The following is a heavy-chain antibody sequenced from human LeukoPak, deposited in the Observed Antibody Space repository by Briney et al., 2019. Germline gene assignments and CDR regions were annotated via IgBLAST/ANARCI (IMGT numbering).Heavy chain of an antibody. V-gene: IGHV3-33*08. CDR1: GLTFSSHW. CDR2: LVYDARS. CDR3: ARDLSAAFDF. Sequence: PGGSLRLSCAASGLTFSSHWMHWVRQAPGKGLEWVARLVYDARSDYANSVKGRFSISRDDSKNTLFLDMSNLRVEDTALYYCARDLSAAFDFWGQGVLVTVSS. D-gene: IGHD6-19*01. J-gene: IGHJ4*02.